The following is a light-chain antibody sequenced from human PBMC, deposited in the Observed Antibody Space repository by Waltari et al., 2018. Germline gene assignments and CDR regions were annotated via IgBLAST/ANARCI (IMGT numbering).Light chain of an antibody. Sequence: EIVLTQSPATLSLPPGERATLSCRASQSLTSYLAWYQQKPGQAPRVLIYDASNRATGIPARFSGSGSGTDFTLTISSLEPEDFAIYYCQQRINWPLTFGQGTKLEIK. CDR2: DAS. J-gene: IGKJ1*01. V-gene: IGKV3-11*01. CDR3: QQRINWPLT. CDR1: QSLTSY.